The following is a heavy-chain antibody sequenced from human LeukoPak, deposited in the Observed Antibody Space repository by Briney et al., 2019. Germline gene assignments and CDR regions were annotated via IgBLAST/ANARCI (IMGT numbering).Heavy chain of an antibody. D-gene: IGHD6-19*01. CDR1: GYTFTSYG. Sequence: GASVKVSCKASGYTFTSYGISWVRQAPGQGLEWMGWISAYNGNTNYAQKLQGRVTMTTDTSTSTAYMELRSLRSDDTAVYYCAREFIAVAGTFHNWFDPWGQGTLVTVSS. CDR2: ISAYNGNT. J-gene: IGHJ5*02. V-gene: IGHV1-18*01. CDR3: AREFIAVAGTFHNWFDP.